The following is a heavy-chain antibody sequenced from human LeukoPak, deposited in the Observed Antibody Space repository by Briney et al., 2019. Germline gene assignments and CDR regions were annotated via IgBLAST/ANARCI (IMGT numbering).Heavy chain of an antibody. J-gene: IGHJ5*02. CDR2: IFPSDSDT. V-gene: IGHV5-51*01. CDR3: ARINGDYTTKYNWFDP. CDR1: GYRFSSYW. Sequence: GESLKISCKGSGYRFSSYWIGWVRQMPGKGLEWMGIIFPSDSDTTYSPSFQGQVTISADKSISTAYLQWSSLKASDTAMYYCARINGDYTTKYNWFDPWGQVTLVTVSS. D-gene: IGHD4-17*01.